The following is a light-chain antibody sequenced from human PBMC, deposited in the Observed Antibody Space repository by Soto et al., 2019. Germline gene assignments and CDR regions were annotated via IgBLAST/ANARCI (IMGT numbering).Light chain of an antibody. CDR1: QSVSSY. J-gene: IGKJ5*01. CDR2: DAS. CDR3: QQRSNWIT. Sequence: EIVLTQSPSTLSLPPGGRATLSCRASQSVSSYLAWYQQKPGQAPRLLIYDASNRATGIPARFSGSGSGTDFTLTISSLEPEDFAVYYCQQRSNWITFGQGTRLEIK. V-gene: IGKV3-11*01.